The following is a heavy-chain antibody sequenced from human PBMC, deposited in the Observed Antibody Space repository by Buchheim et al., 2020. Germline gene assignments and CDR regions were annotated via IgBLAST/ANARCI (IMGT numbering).Heavy chain of an antibody. Sequence: QLQLQESGPGLVKPSETLSLTCTVSGGSISSSSYYWGWIRQPPGKGLEWIGSIYYSGSTYYNPSLKSRVTISVDTSKNQFSLKLSSVTAADTAVYYCARALSMIVVGTHDAFDIWGQGT. J-gene: IGHJ3*02. D-gene: IGHD3-22*01. CDR3: ARALSMIVVGTHDAFDI. V-gene: IGHV4-39*07. CDR1: GGSISSSSYY. CDR2: IYYSGST.